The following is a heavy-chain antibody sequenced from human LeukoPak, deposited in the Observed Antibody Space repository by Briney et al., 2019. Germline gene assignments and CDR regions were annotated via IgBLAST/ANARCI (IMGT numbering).Heavy chain of an antibody. Sequence: GGSLRLSCAASGFTFSSYAMDWVRQAPGKGLEWVTAISGSGGSTYYADSVKGRFTISRDNSKNTLYLQMNSLRAEDTAVYYCAKEPHYYGSGSTVDYWGQGTLVTVSS. CDR2: ISGSGGST. D-gene: IGHD3-10*01. J-gene: IGHJ4*02. CDR3: AKEPHYYGSGSTVDY. CDR1: GFTFSSYA. V-gene: IGHV3-23*01.